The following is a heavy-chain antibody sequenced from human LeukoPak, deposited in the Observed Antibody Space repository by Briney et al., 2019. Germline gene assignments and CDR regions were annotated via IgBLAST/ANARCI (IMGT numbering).Heavy chain of an antibody. CDR3: ARDPRDYYDSSGYSRFDY. CDR2: ISSTSSYK. D-gene: IGHD3-22*01. J-gene: IGHJ4*02. CDR1: GFTFSSYS. Sequence: PGGSLRLSCAASGFTFSSYSMNCVRQAPGKGLEWVSSISSTSSYKYYADSLKSRFTISRDNAKNSLYLQMNSLRAEDTAVYYCARDPRDYYDSSGYSRFDYWGQGTLVTVSS. V-gene: IGHV3-21*01.